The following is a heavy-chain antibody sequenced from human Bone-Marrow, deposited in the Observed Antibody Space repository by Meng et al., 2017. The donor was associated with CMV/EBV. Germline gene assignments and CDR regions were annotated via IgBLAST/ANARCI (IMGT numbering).Heavy chain of an antibody. Sequence: GGSLKISCAASGFTFSGSAMHWVRQASGKGLEWVGRIRSKANSYATGYAASVKDRFTISRDDSKNTAYLQMNSLKIEDTAVYYCTTGGRDGSGIDYWGQGTLVTVSS. CDR3: TTGGRDGSGIDY. V-gene: IGHV3-73*01. D-gene: IGHD3-10*01. CDR1: GFTFSGSA. CDR2: IRSKANSYAT. J-gene: IGHJ4*02.